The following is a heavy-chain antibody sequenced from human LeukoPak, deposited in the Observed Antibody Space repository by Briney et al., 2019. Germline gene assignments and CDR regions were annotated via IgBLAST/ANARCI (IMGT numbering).Heavy chain of an antibody. J-gene: IGHJ6*03. CDR1: GFTFSSYG. CDR3: PKVAVVAATRYYYYYMDV. CDR2: TRYDGSNK. D-gene: IGHD2-15*01. Sequence: GGSLRLSCAASGFTFSSYGMHWVRQAPGKGLEWVAFTRYDGSNKYYADSVKGRFTISRDNSKNTLYLQMNSLRAEDTAVYYCPKVAVVAATRYYYYYMDVWGKGTTVTISS. V-gene: IGHV3-30*02.